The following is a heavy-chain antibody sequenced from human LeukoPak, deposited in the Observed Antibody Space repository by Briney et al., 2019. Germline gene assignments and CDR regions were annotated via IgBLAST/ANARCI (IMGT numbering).Heavy chain of an antibody. CDR1: GGSISSYY. CDR2: VYTSGRT. J-gene: IGHJ3*02. D-gene: IGHD4-17*01. CDR3: ARGAYGDYSDAFDI. Sequence: SETLSLTCTVSGGSISSYYWSWIRQPAGKGLEWIGRVYTSGRTNYNPSLKSRVTMSVDTSKNQFSLKLSSVTAADTAVYYCARGAYGDYSDAFDIWGQGTMVTVSS. V-gene: IGHV4-4*07.